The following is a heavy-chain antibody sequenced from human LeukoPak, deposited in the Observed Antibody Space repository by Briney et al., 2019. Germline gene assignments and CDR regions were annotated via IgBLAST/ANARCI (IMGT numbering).Heavy chain of an antibody. CDR3: ARRKGYYGSGSSYFDY. CDR1: GGSFSGYY. Sequence: SETLSLTCAVYGGSFSGYYWSWIRQPPGKGLEWIGEINHSGSTNYNPSLKSRVTISVDTSKNQFSLKLSSVTAADTAVYYCARRKGYYGSGSSYFDYWGQGTLVTVSS. V-gene: IGHV4-34*01. J-gene: IGHJ4*02. D-gene: IGHD3-10*01. CDR2: INHSGST.